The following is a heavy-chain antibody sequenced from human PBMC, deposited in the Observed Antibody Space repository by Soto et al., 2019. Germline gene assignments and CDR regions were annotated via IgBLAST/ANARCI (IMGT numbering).Heavy chain of an antibody. Sequence: EVQLLESGGASVQPGGSVRLSCVVSGFAFSRYGMNWVRRAPGKGLEWVAHISGSGYSINYAESVKGRFTISRDNSKGTLSLQMNSLTVEDTAIYYCSRFGPGADYWGQGTLVTVSS. CDR3: SRFGPGADY. V-gene: IGHV3-23*01. CDR2: ISGSGYSI. CDR1: GFAFSRYG. D-gene: IGHD1-1*01. J-gene: IGHJ4*02.